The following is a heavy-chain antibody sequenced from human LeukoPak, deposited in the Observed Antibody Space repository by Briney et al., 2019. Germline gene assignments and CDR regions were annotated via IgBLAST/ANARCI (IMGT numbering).Heavy chain of an antibody. J-gene: IGHJ6*02. D-gene: IGHD3-3*02. CDR3: AKGLHFWENDGMDV. CDR2: IPYDGSNK. V-gene: IGHV3-30*18. CDR1: GFTFSSYG. Sequence: GGSLRLSCAASGFTFSSYGMHWVRQAPGKGLEWVAVIPYDGSNKYYADSVKGRFTISRDNSKNTLYLQMNSLRAEDTAVYYCAKGLHFWENDGMDVWGQGTTVTVSS.